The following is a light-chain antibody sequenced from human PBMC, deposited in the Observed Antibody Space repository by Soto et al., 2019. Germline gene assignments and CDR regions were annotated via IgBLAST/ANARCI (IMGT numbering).Light chain of an antibody. J-gene: IGLJ1*01. V-gene: IGLV2-8*01. CDR1: KNDIGVYDV. CDR2: EVV. Sequence: QSALTQPPSASGSPGQSVTISCTGTKNDIGVYDVVSWYQHHPSNAPRLIIYEVVQRPSGVPDRSSGSKSGNTASLTVSWLQAADEADYFCKSYAGSNAYVFGSGTKVTVL. CDR3: KSYAGSNAYV.